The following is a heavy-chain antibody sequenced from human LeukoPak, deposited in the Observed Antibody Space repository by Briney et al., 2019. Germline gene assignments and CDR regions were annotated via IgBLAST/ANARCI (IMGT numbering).Heavy chain of an antibody. J-gene: IGHJ4*02. CDR1: GYTLTELS. CDR3: ATVDMTTETTQYFDY. V-gene: IGHV1-24*01. CDR2: FDPEDGET. D-gene: IGHD4-17*01. Sequence: ASVKVSCKVSGYTLTELSMHWVRQAPGKGLEWIGGFDPEDGETIYAQKFQGRVTMTEDTSTDTAYMELSSLRSEDTAVYYCATVDMTTETTQYFDYWGQGTLVTVSS.